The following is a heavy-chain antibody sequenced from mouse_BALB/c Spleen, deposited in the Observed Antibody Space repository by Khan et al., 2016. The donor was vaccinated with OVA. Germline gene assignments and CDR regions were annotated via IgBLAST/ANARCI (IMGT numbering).Heavy chain of an antibody. J-gene: IGHJ2*01. Sequence: EVQLQESGGGLVQPGGSLKLSCAASGFTFSSYGMSWVRQTPDKRLELVATINSNGGSTYYQDSVKGRFPISRDNAKNTLYLQMSSLKSEDTAMYYCARMARTINWGQGTTLTVSS. V-gene: IGHV5-6-3*01. CDR2: INSNGGST. CDR3: ARMARTIN. CDR1: GFTFSSYG.